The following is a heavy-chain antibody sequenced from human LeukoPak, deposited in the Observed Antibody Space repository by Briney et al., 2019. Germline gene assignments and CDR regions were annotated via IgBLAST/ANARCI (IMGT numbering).Heavy chain of an antibody. D-gene: IGHD5-18*01. CDR1: GYTFTGYY. CDR2: INPNSGGT. CDR3: ARDRSVSYGPKSDDAFDI. J-gene: IGHJ3*02. Sequence: GASVKVSCKASGYTFTGYYMHWVRQAPGQGLEWMGWINPNSGGTNYAQKFQGRVTMTRDTSISTAYMELSRLRSDDTAVYYCARDRSVSYGPKSDDAFDIWGQGTMVTVSS. V-gene: IGHV1-2*02.